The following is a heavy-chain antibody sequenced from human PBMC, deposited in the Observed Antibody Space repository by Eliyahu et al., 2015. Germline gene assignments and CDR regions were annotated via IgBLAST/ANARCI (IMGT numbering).Heavy chain of an antibody. CDR3: ANGYYYDSSGYYNSDY. CDR1: GFPFSXXG. V-gene: IGHV3-30*18. J-gene: IGHJ4*02. D-gene: IGHD3-22*01. CDR2: ISYDGSNK. Sequence: QVQLVESGGGVVQPGRSXRLSCAASGFPFSXXGMHWVRQAPGKGLEWVAVISYDGSNKYYADSVKGRFTISRDNSKNTLYLQMNSLRAEDTAVYYCANGYYYDSSGYYNSDYWGQGTLVTVSS.